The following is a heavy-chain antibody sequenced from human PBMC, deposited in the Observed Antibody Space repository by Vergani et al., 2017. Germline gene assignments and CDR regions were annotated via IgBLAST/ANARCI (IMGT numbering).Heavy chain of an antibody. V-gene: IGHV4-39*01. J-gene: IGHJ4*02. CDR2: IYYSGST. Sequence: QLQLQESGPGLVKPSETLSLTCTVSGGSISSSSYYWGWIRQPPGKGLEWIGSIYYSGSTYYNPSLKSQVTISVDTSKNQFSLKLSSVTAADTAVYYCARHRLRSSGWYDPFDYWGQGTLVTVSS. CDR1: GGSISSSSYY. D-gene: IGHD6-19*01. CDR3: ARHRLRSSGWYDPFDY.